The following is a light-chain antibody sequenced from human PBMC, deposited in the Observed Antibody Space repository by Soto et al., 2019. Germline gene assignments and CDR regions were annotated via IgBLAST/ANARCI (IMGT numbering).Light chain of an antibody. J-gene: IGKJ2*01. Sequence: EILMTQSPPTLSLSPGERATLSCRASQTISTNLAWYQQKTGQAPRLLIYDTSTRATGIPVRFSGSGSGTEFTLIISSLQSEDFAVYYCQQYNNWPPFMYTFGQGTTVEIK. CDR1: QTISTN. V-gene: IGKV3-15*01. CDR2: DTS. CDR3: QQYNNWPPFMYT.